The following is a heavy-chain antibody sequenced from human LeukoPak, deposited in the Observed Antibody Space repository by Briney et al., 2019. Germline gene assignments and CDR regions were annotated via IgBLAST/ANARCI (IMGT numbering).Heavy chain of an antibody. CDR3: ARGPNSNWSGLDF. J-gene: IGHJ4*02. Sequence: GGFLRLSCTASGFSFSGHWMHWARQLPGKGLVWVSRISPTGSTTSYADSVKGRFTVSRDNAKNTLYLQVNNPRAEDTAVYYCARGPNSNWSGLDFWGQGTLLTVSS. D-gene: IGHD6-6*01. V-gene: IGHV3-74*01. CDR2: ISPTGSTT. CDR1: GFSFSGHW.